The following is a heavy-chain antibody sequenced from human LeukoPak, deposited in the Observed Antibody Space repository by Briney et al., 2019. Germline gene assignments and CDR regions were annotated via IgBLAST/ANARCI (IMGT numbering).Heavy chain of an antibody. D-gene: IGHD3-22*01. CDR1: GFSLSNARMG. V-gene: IGHV2-26*01. J-gene: IGHJ4*02. Sequence: SGPTLVNPTETLTLTCTVSGFSLSNARMGVSWIRQPLGKALEWLAHIFSNDEKSYSTSLKSRLTISKDTSKSQVVLTMTNMDPVDTATYYCARIRYYYDSSGYYLFDYWGQGTLVTVSS. CDR2: IFSNDEK. CDR3: ARIRYYYDSSGYYLFDY.